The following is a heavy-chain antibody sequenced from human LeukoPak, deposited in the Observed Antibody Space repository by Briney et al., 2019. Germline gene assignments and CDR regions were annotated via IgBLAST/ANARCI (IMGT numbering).Heavy chain of an antibody. CDR2: INPSGGST. CDR3: ARGGHMVATWKWFDP. Sequence: GASVEVSCKASGCTFTSYYMHWVRQAPGQGLEWMGIINPSGGSTSYAQKFQGRVTMTRDTSTSTVYMELSSLRSEDTAVYYCARGGHMVATWKWFDPWGQGTLVTVSS. CDR1: GCTFTSYY. V-gene: IGHV1-46*01. J-gene: IGHJ5*02. D-gene: IGHD5-12*01.